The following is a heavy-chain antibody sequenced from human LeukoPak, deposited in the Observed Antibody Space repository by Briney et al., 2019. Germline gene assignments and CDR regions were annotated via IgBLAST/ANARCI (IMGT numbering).Heavy chain of an antibody. D-gene: IGHD2-2*02. CDR2: ISSSSSYI. CDR1: GFTFSSYS. CDR3: AKLQYCSSTSCYNDY. J-gene: IGHJ4*02. Sequence: GGSLRLSCAASGFTFSSYSMNWVRQAPGKGLEWVSSISSSSSYIYYADSVKGRFTISRDNSKNTLYLQMNSLRAEDTAVYYCAKLQYCSSTSCYNDYWGQGTLVTVSS. V-gene: IGHV3-21*01.